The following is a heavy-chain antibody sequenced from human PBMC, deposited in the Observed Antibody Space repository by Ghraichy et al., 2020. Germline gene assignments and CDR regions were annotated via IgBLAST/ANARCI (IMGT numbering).Heavy chain of an antibody. CDR3: ASLSGYSSGWYPLNAFDI. J-gene: IGHJ3*02. Sequence: SETLSLTCTVSGGSISSSSYYWGWIRQPPGKGLEWIGSIYYSGSTYYNPSLKSRVTISVDTSKNQFSLKLSSVTAADTAVYYCASLSGYSSGWYPLNAFDIWGQGTMVTVSS. V-gene: IGHV4-39*01. CDR2: IYYSGST. D-gene: IGHD6-19*01. CDR1: GGSISSSSYY.